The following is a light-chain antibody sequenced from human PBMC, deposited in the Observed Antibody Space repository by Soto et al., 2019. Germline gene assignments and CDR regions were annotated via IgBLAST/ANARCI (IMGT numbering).Light chain of an antibody. CDR2: LEGSGSF. V-gene: IGLV4-60*02. J-gene: IGLJ2*01. CDR3: ETWDINTHVV. Sequence: QLVLTQSSSASASLGSSVKLTCTLSSGHSSYIIAWHQQQPGKAPRYLMNLEGSGSFNKGSGVPDRFSGSSSGADRYLTISNLQFEDEADYYCETWDINTHVVFGVGTQLTVL. CDR1: SGHSSYI.